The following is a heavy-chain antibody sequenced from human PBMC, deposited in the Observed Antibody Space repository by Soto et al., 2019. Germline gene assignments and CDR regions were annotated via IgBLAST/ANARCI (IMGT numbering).Heavy chain of an antibody. D-gene: IGHD2-15*01. CDR2: IKRKIEGEKT. V-gene: IGHV3-15*07. CDR3: TTGSVEGV. J-gene: IGHJ6*02. Sequence: EVQLVESGGGLVKPGGSLRLSCAASGFSFSNAWMNWVRQAPGKGLEWVGRIKRKIEGEKTDYAAPVKGRFTISRDDSKNTLHLQMNSLKADDPALYYCTTGSVEGVWGQGTTVTVSS. CDR1: GFSFSNAW.